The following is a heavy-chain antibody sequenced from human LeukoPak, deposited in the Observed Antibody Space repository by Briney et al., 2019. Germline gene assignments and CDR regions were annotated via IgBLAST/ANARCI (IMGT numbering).Heavy chain of an antibody. CDR3: ARDGSGFYYYYYMDV. D-gene: IGHD6-25*01. CDR1: GFTFTDYS. J-gene: IGHJ6*03. Sequence: GGSLRLSCAASGFTFTDYSMTWVRQAPGKGLEWVSSISTVSTYTFYSDSVKGRFTISRVNRKNTLYLQMSSLSAEDTAVYYCARDGSGFYYYYYMDVWGRGTAVTVSS. V-gene: IGHV3-21*01. CDR2: ISTVSTYT.